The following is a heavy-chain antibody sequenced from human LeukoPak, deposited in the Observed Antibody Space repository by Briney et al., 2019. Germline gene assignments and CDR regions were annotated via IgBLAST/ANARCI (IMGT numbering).Heavy chain of an antibody. V-gene: IGHV3-43*02. CDR3: AKDMIWAYYDSSATGWFDP. CDR2: ISGDGGST. J-gene: IGHJ5*02. CDR1: GFTFDDYA. D-gene: IGHD3-22*01. Sequence: GGSLRLSCAASGFTFDDYAMHWVRQAPGKGLEWVSLISGDGGSTYYADSVEGRFTISRDNSKNSLYLQMNSLRTEDTALYYCAKDMIWAYYDSSATGWFDPWGQGTLVTVSS.